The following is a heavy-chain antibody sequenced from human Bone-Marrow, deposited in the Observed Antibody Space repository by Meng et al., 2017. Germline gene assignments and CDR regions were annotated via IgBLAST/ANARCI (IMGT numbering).Heavy chain of an antibody. D-gene: IGHD5-18*01. CDR3: ASSSYGPIPDDY. V-gene: IGHV3-21*01. CDR2: ISSSSSYI. J-gene: IGHJ4*02. Sequence: GESLKISCAASGFTFSSYSMNWVRQAPGKGLEWVSSISSSSSYIYYADSVKGRFTISRDNAKNSLYLQMNSLRAEDTAVYYCASSSYGPIPDDYWGQGTLVTVS. CDR1: GFTFSSYS.